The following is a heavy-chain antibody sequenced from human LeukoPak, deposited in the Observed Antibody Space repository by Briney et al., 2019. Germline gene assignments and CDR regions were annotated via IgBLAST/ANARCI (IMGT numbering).Heavy chain of an antibody. CDR2: LQSGGKT. V-gene: IGHV3-66*04. CDR1: GFAVSNNY. CDR3: ARLYAVGPYGMDV. Sequence: GGSLRLSCAVSGFAVSNNYMVWVRQAPVQGLEGVSILQSGGKTFHADSVKGRFTISRDNSKNTLYLQMSSLRVEDTAVYYCARLYAVGPYGMDVWGQGTTVTVSS. J-gene: IGHJ6*02. D-gene: IGHD3-16*01.